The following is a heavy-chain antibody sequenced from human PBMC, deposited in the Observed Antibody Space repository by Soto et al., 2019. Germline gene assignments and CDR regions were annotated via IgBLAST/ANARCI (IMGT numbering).Heavy chain of an antibody. CDR2: IYHSGST. CDR1: GGSVSQNYW. Sequence: SETLSLTCTVSGGSVSQNYWWSWVRQSPGKGLEWIGKIYHSGSTNYSPSLKSRVTMSVDKSKNQFSLRLTSVTAADPAVYYCARTSEAPDYFYGMDVWGQGTTVTVSS. J-gene: IGHJ6*02. V-gene: IGHV4-4*02. D-gene: IGHD1-26*01. CDR3: ARTSEAPDYFYGMDV.